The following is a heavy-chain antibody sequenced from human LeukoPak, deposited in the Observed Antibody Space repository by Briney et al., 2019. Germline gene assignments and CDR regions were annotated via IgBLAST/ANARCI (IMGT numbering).Heavy chain of an antibody. V-gene: IGHV3-48*01. CDR3: SKAEPASGYDY. CDR1: GFTFSSYS. D-gene: IGHD1-14*01. Sequence: GGSLRLSCVASGFTFSSYSMNWVRQAPGRGLEWVSYISSSSRTIYYADSGKGRFTISRDNAKNSVYLQMNSLRAEDTAVYYRSKAEPASGYDYWGQGTLVTVSS. CDR2: ISSSSRTI. J-gene: IGHJ4*02.